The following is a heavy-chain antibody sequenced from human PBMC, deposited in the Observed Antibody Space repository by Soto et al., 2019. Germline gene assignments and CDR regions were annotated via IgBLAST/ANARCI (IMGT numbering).Heavy chain of an antibody. CDR1: GGSFSGYY. Sequence: QVQLQQWGAGLLKPSETLSLTCAVYGGSFSGYYWSWIRQPPGKGLEWIGEINHSGSTNYNPSLKSRVTRSLDTSKNQFSLKLSSVTAADTAVYYCAGGVPAAFNWFDPLGQGTLVTVSS. D-gene: IGHD2-2*01. V-gene: IGHV4-34*01. J-gene: IGHJ5*02. CDR2: INHSGST. CDR3: AGGVPAAFNWFDP.